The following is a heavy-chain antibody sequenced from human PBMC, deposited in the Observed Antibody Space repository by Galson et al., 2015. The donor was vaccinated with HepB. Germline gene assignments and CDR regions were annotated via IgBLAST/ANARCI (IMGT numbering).Heavy chain of an antibody. Sequence: SLRLSCAASGFTFSSYGMHWVRQAPGKGLEWVAVIWYDGSNKYYADSVKGRFTISRDNPKNTLYLQMNSLRAEDTAVYYCARDTAMGGVDYYYYYGMDVWGQGTTVTVSS. V-gene: IGHV3-33*01. CDR3: ARDTAMGGVDYYYYYGMDV. D-gene: IGHD5-18*01. CDR1: GFTFSSYG. J-gene: IGHJ6*02. CDR2: IWYDGSNK.